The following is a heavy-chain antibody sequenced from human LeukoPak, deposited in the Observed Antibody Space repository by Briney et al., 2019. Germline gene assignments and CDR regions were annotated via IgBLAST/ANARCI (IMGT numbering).Heavy chain of an antibody. D-gene: IGHD3-10*01. Sequence: PSETLSLTCTVSGGSISSYYWSWIRQPPGKGLEWIGYIYYSGSTYYNPSLKSRVTISVDTSKNQFSLKLSSVTAADTAVYYCARVRFRAFDIWGQGTMVTVSS. CDR1: GGSISSYY. CDR2: IYYSGST. J-gene: IGHJ3*02. CDR3: ARVRFRAFDI. V-gene: IGHV4-59*12.